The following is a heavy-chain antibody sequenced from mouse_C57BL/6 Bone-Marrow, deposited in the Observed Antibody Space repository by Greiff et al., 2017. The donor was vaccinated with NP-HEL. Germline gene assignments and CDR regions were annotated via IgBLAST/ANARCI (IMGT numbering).Heavy chain of an antibody. V-gene: IGHV1-81*01. J-gene: IGHJ4*01. CDR1: GYTFTSYG. CDR3: ARIPSYAMDY. CDR2: IYPRSGNT. Sequence: LQESGAELARPGASVKLSCKASGYTFTSYGISWVKQRTGQGLEWIGEIYPRSGNTYYNEKFKGKATLTADKSSSTAYMELRSLTSEDSAVYFCARIPSYAMDYWGQGTSVTVSS.